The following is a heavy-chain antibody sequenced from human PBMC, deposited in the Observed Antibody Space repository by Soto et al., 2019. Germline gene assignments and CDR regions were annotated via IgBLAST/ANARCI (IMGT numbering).Heavy chain of an antibody. Sequence: PGGSLRLSCAASGFTVSTYYMTWVRQAPGMGLEWVSVIYTGGTTYYADSVKGRFTISRDNSKNTLYLQMHSLRAEDTAVYYFAIVESGYDYYYYYYMDLWGKGTTVTVSS. V-gene: IGHV3-66*01. J-gene: IGHJ6*03. CDR2: IYTGGTT. CDR1: GFTVSTYY. D-gene: IGHD5-12*01. CDR3: AIVESGYDYYYYYYMDL.